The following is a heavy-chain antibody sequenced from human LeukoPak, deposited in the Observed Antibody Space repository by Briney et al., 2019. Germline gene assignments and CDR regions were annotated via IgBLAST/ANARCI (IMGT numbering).Heavy chain of an antibody. J-gene: IGHJ4*02. Sequence: ASVKVSCKASGGTFSSYAISWVRQAPGQGLEWMGGIIPIFGTANYAQKFQGRVTITTDESTSTAYMELSSLRSEDTAVYYCARDVVNDDYGDYWGQGTLVTVSS. D-gene: IGHD1-1*01. CDR2: IIPIFGTA. CDR3: ARDVVNDDYGDY. CDR1: GGTFSSYA. V-gene: IGHV1-69*05.